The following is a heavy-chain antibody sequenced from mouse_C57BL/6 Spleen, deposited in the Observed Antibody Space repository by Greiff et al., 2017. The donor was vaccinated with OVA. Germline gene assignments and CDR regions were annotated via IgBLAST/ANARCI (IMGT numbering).Heavy chain of an antibody. CDR3: ARTPYYGSSLEDY. D-gene: IGHD1-1*01. J-gene: IGHJ4*01. CDR1: GYTFTSYW. V-gene: IGHV1-55*01. Sequence: QVQLQQPGAELVKPGASVKMSCKASGYTFTSYWITWVKQRPGQGLEWIGDIYPGSGSTNYNEKFKSKATLTVDTSSSTAYMQLSSLTSEDSAVHYCARTPYYGSSLEDYWGQGTSVTVSS. CDR2: IYPGSGST.